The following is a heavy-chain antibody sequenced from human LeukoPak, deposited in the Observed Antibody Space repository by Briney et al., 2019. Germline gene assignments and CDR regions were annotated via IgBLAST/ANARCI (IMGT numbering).Heavy chain of an antibody. J-gene: IGHJ3*01. V-gene: IGHV4-38-2*02. CDR1: GYSISSGYY. Sequence: SETLSLTCTVSGYSISSGYYWGWIRLPPGKGLEWIGIINHSGNTHYNTSLKSRVTISVDTSKNQFSLKVNSVTAADTAVYYCARVGYNWNLWFDFWGQGTTVTVPS. CDR2: INHSGNT. CDR3: ARVGYNWNLWFDF. D-gene: IGHD1-7*01.